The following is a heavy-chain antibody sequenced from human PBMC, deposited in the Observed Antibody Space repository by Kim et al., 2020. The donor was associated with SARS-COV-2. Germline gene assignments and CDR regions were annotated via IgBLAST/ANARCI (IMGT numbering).Heavy chain of an antibody. J-gene: IGHJ5*02. CDR3: ARATYKFGGIIGWFDP. V-gene: IGHV4-59*01. CDR1: GGSITDNY. D-gene: IGHD3-16*01. CDR2: MHYSGST. Sequence: SETLSLTCTVSGGSITDNYWSWIRQPPGKGLEWIGYMHYSGSTHYNPSLQNRLTMSVDTSKNQFSLRLRSMTAADTALYYCARATYKFGGIIGWFDPWGQGTLVTVSS.